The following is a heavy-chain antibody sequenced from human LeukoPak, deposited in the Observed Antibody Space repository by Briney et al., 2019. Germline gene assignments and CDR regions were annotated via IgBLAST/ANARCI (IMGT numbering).Heavy chain of an antibody. D-gene: IGHD4-17*01. CDR1: GXPFXSFG. J-gene: IGHJ5*02. CDR2: IWYDGNNK. Sequence: GGSLRLSCAAPGXPFXSFGXHXLXQAPGXXXXWVAFIWYDGNNKYYADSVKGRFTISRDNSKNTMYLQMNSLTAEDTAVYYCARDGTVTAGPFDPWGGGTLVTVSS. CDR3: ARDGTVTAGPFDP. V-gene: IGHV3-33*01.